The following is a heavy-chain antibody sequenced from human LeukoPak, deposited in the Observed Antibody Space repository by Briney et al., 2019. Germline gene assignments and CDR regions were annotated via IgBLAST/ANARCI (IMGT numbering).Heavy chain of an antibody. CDR1: GFTFSSYA. D-gene: IGHD2-15*01. Sequence: GGSLRLSCAASGFTFSSYAMNWVRQAPGKGLEWVSAISGSGGSTHYSDSVKGRFTISRDNSKNTLYLQMNSLRAEDTAVYYCARALSGQHMGTGGYWGQGTLVTVSS. CDR2: ISGSGGST. CDR3: ARALSGQHMGTGGY. J-gene: IGHJ4*02. V-gene: IGHV3-23*01.